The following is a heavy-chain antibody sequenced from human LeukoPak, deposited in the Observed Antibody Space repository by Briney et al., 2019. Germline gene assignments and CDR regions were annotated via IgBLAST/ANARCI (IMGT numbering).Heavy chain of an antibody. CDR2: IYYSGST. CDR1: GGSISSGGYY. J-gene: IGHJ3*02. V-gene: IGHV4-31*03. Sequence: NPSQTLSLTCTVSGGSISSGGYYWSWIRQHPGKGLGWIGYIYYSGSTYYNPSLKSRVTISVDTSKNQFSLKVNSVTAADTAVYYCARVSGVDTFDIWGQGTMVTVSS. CDR3: ARVSGVDTFDI. D-gene: IGHD7-27*01.